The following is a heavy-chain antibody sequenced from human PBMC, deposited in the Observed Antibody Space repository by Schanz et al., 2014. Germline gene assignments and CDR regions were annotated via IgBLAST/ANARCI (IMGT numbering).Heavy chain of an antibody. CDR2: INPSGGGT. D-gene: IGHD6-13*01. CDR3: ARSGSSNWYLFDY. Sequence: QVQLVQSGAEVKKPGASVKVSCKASGYTFVSYSMHWVRQAPGQGLEWMGIINPSGGGTSYALRFQDRVTVTRDTSRSTVYMELSSLRSEDTAVYYCARSGSSNWYLFDYWGQGTLVTVSS. J-gene: IGHJ4*02. V-gene: IGHV1-46*01. CDR1: GYTFVSYS.